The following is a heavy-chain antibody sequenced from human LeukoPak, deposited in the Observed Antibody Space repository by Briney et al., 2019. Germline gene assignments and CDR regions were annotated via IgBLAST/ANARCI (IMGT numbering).Heavy chain of an antibody. CDR2: MNPNSGNT. V-gene: IGHV1-8*01. J-gene: IGHJ5*02. CDR3: ARTYYYDSSGYYYWFDP. D-gene: IGHD3-22*01. CDR1: VYTFTSYD. Sequence: ASVKVSCKAPVYTFTSYDINWVRQATGQGLEWMGWMNPNSGNTGYAQKFQGRVTMTRNTSISTAYMELSSLRSEDTAVYYCARTYYYDSSGYYYWFDPWGQGTLVTVSS.